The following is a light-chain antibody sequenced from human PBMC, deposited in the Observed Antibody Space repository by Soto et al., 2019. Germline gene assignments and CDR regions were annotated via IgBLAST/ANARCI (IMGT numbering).Light chain of an antibody. Sequence: DIHVTQSPSSVSASVGDRVTITCRASQASTSWLAWYQQKPGRAPKLLIYSASSLQSGAPSRFTGSGSGTDFTLTITSLQPDDAAVYYCQQTRSFPLTFGGGTKVEI. CDR2: SAS. J-gene: IGKJ4*01. CDR3: QQTRSFPLT. V-gene: IGKV1-12*01. CDR1: QASTSW.